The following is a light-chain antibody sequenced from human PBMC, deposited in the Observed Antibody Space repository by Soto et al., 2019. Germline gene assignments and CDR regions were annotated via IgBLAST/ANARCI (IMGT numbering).Light chain of an antibody. CDR1: QSVKSN. J-gene: IGKJ4*01. CDR3: QQYNDWPLT. CDR2: GAS. Sequence: EKVMTQSPAALSVSPGERATLSCRASQSVKSNLAWYQQKPGQAPRLLLYGASTRATGIPARFSGSASGTEFTLTITSLQSADSAVYYCQQYNDWPLTFGGGTKVEIK. V-gene: IGKV3-15*01.